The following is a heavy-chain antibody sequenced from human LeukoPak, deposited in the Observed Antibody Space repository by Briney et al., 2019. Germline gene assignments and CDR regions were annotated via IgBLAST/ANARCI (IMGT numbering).Heavy chain of an antibody. V-gene: IGHV4-4*07. CDR1: SGSISSYY. CDR3: ARDRLYCGGDCYSQTWFDP. CDR2: IYTSGST. Sequence: KPSETLSLTCTVSSGSISSYYWSWIRQPAGKELEWIGRIYTSGSTNYNPTLKSRVTISVDTSKNQFSLKLSSVTAADTAVYYCARDRLYCGGDCYSQTWFDPWGQGTLVTVSS. J-gene: IGHJ5*02. D-gene: IGHD2-21*02.